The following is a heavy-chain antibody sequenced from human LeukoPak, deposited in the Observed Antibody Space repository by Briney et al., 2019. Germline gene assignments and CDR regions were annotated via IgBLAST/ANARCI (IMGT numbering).Heavy chain of an antibody. CDR3: ARAYEYGWFDP. J-gene: IGHJ5*02. Sequence: ASVRVSCKTSGYTFTDYYLHWLRQAPGQGREWMGWVNPKSGATNYAQRFQGGVTMTWQTSISTGNMELSSLRSDDTAVYYCARAYEYGWFDPWGKGTLVTVSS. CDR2: VNPKSGAT. V-gene: IGHV1-2*02. CDR1: GYTFTDYY. D-gene: IGHD4/OR15-4a*01.